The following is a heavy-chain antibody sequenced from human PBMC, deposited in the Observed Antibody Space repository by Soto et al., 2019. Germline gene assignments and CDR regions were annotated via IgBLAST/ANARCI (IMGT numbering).Heavy chain of an antibody. CDR3: ARHVVVVAAAIAAPYGMDV. J-gene: IGHJ6*02. D-gene: IGHD2-2*01. Sequence: PSQTLSLTCAISGDSVSSNSAAWNWIRQSPSRGLEWLGRTYYRSKWYNDYAVSVKSRITINPDTSKNQFSLQLNSVTPEDTAVYYCARHVVVVAAAIAAPYGMDVWGQGTTVTVSS. V-gene: IGHV6-1*01. CDR2: TYYRSKWYN. CDR1: GDSVSSNSAA.